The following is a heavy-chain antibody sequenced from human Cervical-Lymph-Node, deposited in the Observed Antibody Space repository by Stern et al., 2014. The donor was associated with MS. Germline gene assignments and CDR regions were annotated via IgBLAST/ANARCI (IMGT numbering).Heavy chain of an antibody. CDR2: LDCDGDK. CDR3: VRAREGYYFDY. J-gene: IGHJ4*02. Sequence: VTLSESGPALVKPTQTLTLTCTFSGVSLSPTGMCLSWIRQPPGQDLEWLALLDCDGDKYYSTALKTRLTISKDTSKNQVVLTMTNMAPLDTATYFCVRAREGYYFDYWGQGIPVTVSS. V-gene: IGHV2-70*01. CDR1: GVSLSPTGMC. D-gene: IGHD2-21*01.